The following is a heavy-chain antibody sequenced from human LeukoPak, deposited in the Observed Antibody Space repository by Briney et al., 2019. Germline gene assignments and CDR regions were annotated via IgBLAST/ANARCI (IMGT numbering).Heavy chain of an antibody. CDR1: GGSISSYY. CDR3: ARGSYDFCSGYSWFDP. J-gene: IGHJ5*02. V-gene: IGHV4-59*01. D-gene: IGHD3-3*01. Sequence: SETLSLTCTVSGGSISSYYGSWIRQPPGKGLEWIGYIYYSGSTNYNPSLTRRVTISVDTSKNQFSLKLSSVTAADTAVYYCARGSYDFCSGYSWFDPWGQGTLVTVSS. CDR2: IYYSGST.